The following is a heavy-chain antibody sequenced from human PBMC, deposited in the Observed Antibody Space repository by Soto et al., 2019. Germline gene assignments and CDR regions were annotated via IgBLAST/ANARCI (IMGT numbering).Heavy chain of an antibody. Sequence: EVQLVASGGGLVQPGRSLRLSCVASGFRFDDYAMHWVRQAPGKGLEWVSGISWDSNSIGYADSVKGRFTISRDSAKNSLYLQMNSLRAEDTALYYCVKDIEENQLLYDAFDIWGQGTMVTVSS. CDR1: GFRFDDYA. D-gene: IGHD2-2*01. J-gene: IGHJ3*02. CDR2: ISWDSNSI. V-gene: IGHV3-9*01. CDR3: VKDIEENQLLYDAFDI.